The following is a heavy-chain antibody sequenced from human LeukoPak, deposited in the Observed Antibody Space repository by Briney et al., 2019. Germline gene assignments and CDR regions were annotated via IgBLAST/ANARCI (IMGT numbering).Heavy chain of an antibody. CDR1: GYTFTSYG. J-gene: IGHJ4*02. Sequence: ASVKVSCKASGYTFTSYGISWVRQAPGQGLEWMGWINPNSGGSNYAQKFQGRVTMTTDTSTSTAYMELRSLRSDDTAVYYCAREYSSMAEEDYWGQGTLVTVSS. CDR2: INPNSGGS. V-gene: IGHV1-18*01. D-gene: IGHD2-15*01. CDR3: AREYSSMAEEDY.